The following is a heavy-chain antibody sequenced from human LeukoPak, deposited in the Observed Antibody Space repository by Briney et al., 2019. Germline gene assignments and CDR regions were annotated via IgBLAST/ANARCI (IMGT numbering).Heavy chain of an antibody. D-gene: IGHD2-15*01. V-gene: IGHV1-69*13. CDR3: VQGGSQPR. J-gene: IGHJ4*02. Sequence: SVKVSCKASGYTLTVYYIHWVRQAPGQGLEWMGGIIPIFGTANYAQKFQGRVTITADGSTSTAYMELSSLRSEGTAVYYCVQGGSQPRWGQGTLVTVSS. CDR2: IIPIFGTA. CDR1: GYTLTVYY.